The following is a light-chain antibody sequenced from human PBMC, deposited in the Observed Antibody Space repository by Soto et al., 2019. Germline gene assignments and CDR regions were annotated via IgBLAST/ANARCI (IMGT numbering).Light chain of an antibody. CDR2: DAS. CDR1: QSVSSY. V-gene: IGKV3-11*01. CDR3: QQRLNWPIT. J-gene: IGKJ5*01. Sequence: EIVLTQSPATLSLSPGVSATLSCRASQSVSSYLAWYQQKLGQAPRLLIYDASNRATGIPARCSGSGSGTDFILTISSLEPEDFAVYYCQQRLNWPITFGEGTRLEIK.